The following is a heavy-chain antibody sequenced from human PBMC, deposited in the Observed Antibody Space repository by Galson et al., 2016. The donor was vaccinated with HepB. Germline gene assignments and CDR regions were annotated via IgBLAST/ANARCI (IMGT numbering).Heavy chain of an antibody. D-gene: IGHD2-21*02. Sequence: SETLSLTCAVSGGSINSTNWWSWVRQTPGKGLEWIGEIYHTETINHSPSFTGRYSMSIDKSKNEFSLKLTSVTAADTAVYYCARGVTGTPYFDFWGQGALVTVSS. V-gene: IGHV4-4*02. CDR2: IYHTETI. J-gene: IGHJ4*02. CDR1: GGSINSTNW. CDR3: ARGVTGTPYFDF.